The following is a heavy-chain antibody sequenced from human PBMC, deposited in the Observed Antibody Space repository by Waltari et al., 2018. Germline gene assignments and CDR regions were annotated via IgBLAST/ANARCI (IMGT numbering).Heavy chain of an antibody. D-gene: IGHD1-1*01. CDR3: ARVSRRTYRSPVPGRHYYYGMDV. Sequence: EEQLVESGGGLVQPGDSLILSCAASGFTFSSFWLNWVRQAPGKGPPWVSRISTDASDTTYADSVKGRFTISRDNARNTLYLQMNRLRAEDTAVYFCARVSRRTYRSPVPGRHYYYGMDVWGQGTTVTVSS. J-gene: IGHJ6*02. CDR1: GFTFSSFW. CDR2: ISTDASDT. V-gene: IGHV3-74*03.